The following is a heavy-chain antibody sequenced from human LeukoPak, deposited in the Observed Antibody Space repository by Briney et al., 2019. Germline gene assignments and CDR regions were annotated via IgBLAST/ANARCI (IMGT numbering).Heavy chain of an antibody. CDR2: IYYSGSI. CDR1: GGSISSGGYY. CDR3: ASQSYYDSSDNSLNWFDP. Sequence: ASQTLSLTCTVSGGSISSGGYYWGWIRQPPGKGLEWIGSIYYSGSIYYNPSLKSRVTISVDTSKNQFSLKLSSVTAADTAVYYCASQSYYDSSDNSLNWFDPWGQGTLVTVSS. D-gene: IGHD3-22*01. J-gene: IGHJ5*02. V-gene: IGHV4-39*01.